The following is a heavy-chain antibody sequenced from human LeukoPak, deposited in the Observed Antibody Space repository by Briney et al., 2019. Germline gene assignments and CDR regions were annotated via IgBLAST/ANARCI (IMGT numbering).Heavy chain of an antibody. CDR1: GYTFTGYY. CDR3: ARDLGSVRNAFDI. CDR2: INPNSGGT. V-gene: IGHV1-2*02. J-gene: IGHJ3*02. Sequence: ASVKVSCKASGYTFTGYYMHWVRQAPGQGLEWMGWINPNSGGTDYARKFQGRVTMTRDTSISTAYMELSRLRSDDTAVYYCARDLGSVRNAFDIWGQGTMVTVSS. D-gene: IGHD3-10*01.